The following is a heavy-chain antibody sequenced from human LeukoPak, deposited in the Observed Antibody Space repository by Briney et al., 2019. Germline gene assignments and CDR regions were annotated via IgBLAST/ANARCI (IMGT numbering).Heavy chain of an antibody. J-gene: IGHJ3*02. CDR3: ASLYCSSTSCPNSDAFDI. CDR2: IYYSGST. CDR1: GGSISSSNSY. V-gene: IGHV4-30-4*08. Sequence: PSETLSLTCTVSGGSISSSNSYWSWIRQPPGKGLEWIGYIYYSGSTYYNPSLKSRVTISVDTSKNQFSLKLSSVTAADTAVYYCASLYCSSTSCPNSDAFDIWGQGTMVTVSS. D-gene: IGHD2-2*01.